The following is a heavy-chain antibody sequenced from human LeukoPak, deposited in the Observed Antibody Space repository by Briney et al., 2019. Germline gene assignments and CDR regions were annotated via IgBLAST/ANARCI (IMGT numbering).Heavy chain of an antibody. J-gene: IGHJ4*02. Sequence: PGGSLRLSCAASGFTFSSYWMSWVRQAPGKGLEWVGRIKAKTDGGTIDYAAPVKGRFTISRDDSKNTLYLQMNSLKIEDTAVYYCTTDAGYTSRWYNYWGQGTLVTVSS. V-gene: IGHV3-15*01. CDR2: IKAKTDGGTI. CDR1: GFTFSSYW. D-gene: IGHD6-13*01. CDR3: TTDAGYTSRWYNY.